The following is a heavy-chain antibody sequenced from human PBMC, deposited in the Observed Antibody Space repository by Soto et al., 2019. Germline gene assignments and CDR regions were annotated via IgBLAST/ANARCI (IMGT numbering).Heavy chain of an antibody. CDR2: INHSGST. J-gene: IGHJ6*02. D-gene: IGHD2-8*01. CDR3: ASVILYGAPSVGMDV. Sequence: QVQLQQWGAGLLKPSETLSLTCAVYGGSFSGYYWSWIRQPPGKGLEWIGEINHSGSTNYNPSLKGRFTISVDTSKNQFSLKMSSVTAADTAVYYCASVILYGAPSVGMDVWGQGTMVTVSS. CDR1: GGSFSGYY. V-gene: IGHV4-34*01.